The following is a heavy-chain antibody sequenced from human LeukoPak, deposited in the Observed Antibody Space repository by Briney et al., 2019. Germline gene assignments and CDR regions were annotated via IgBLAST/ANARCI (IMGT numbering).Heavy chain of an antibody. CDR3: ARESHYDSSGYNYFDY. CDR1: GGSISSGDYY. Sequence: KPSETLSLTCTVSGGSISSGDYYWSWIRQPPGKGLEWIGYIYYSGSTYYNPSLKSRVTISVDTSKNQFSLKLSSVTAADTAVYYCARESHYDSSGYNYFDYWGQGTLVTVSS. D-gene: IGHD3-22*01. V-gene: IGHV4-30-4*01. J-gene: IGHJ4*02. CDR2: IYYSGST.